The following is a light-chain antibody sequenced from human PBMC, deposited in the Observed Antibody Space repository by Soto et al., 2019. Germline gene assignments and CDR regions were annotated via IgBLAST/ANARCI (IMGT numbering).Light chain of an antibody. CDR2: GAS. Sequence: EIVLTQSPGTLSLSPGERATLPCKASQSVSSSYLAWYQQKPGQAPRLLIYGASSRATGIPARFIGSGSGTEFTLTISSLQSEDFALYCCQQYINWPRTFGQGTKVDIK. CDR3: QQYINWPRT. V-gene: IGKV3-15*01. J-gene: IGKJ1*01. CDR1: QSVSSSY.